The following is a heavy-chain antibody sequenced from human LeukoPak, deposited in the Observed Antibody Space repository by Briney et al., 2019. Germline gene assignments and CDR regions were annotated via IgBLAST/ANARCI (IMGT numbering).Heavy chain of an antibody. CDR2: IKKDGSEK. CDR3: ASQSSGLFDY. V-gene: IGHV3-7*05. Sequence: GGSLRLPCAASGFPFSTYWMSWVRQAPGKGLEWVANIKKDGSEKYYVDSVKGRFTISRDNAKNSLYLQMNSLRAEDTAVYYCASQSSGLFDYWGQGTLVTVSS. D-gene: IGHD3-10*01. J-gene: IGHJ4*02. CDR1: GFPFSTYW.